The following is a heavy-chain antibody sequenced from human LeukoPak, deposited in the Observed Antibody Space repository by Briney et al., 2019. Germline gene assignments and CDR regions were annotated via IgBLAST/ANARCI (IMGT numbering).Heavy chain of an antibody. CDR1: GYTFTSYD. CDR3: ARGRVAAAAKRGDDFYY. D-gene: IGHD6-13*01. J-gene: IGHJ4*02. V-gene: IGHV1-8*01. Sequence: GASVKVSCKASGYTFTSYDINWVRQATGQGLAWMGWMNPNSGNTGYAQKFQGRVTMTRNTSISTAYMELSSLRSEDTAVYYCARGRVAAAAKRGDDFYYWGQGTLVTVSS. CDR2: MNPNSGNT.